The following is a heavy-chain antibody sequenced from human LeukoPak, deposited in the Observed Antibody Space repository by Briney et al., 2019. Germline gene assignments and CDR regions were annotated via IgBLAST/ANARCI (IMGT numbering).Heavy chain of an antibody. CDR3: ARSLSGSLRRPLDY. CDR2: INLADYDS. D-gene: IGHD1-26*01. J-gene: IGHJ4*02. V-gene: IGHV5-51*01. Sequence: GESLKISCKGSGNSLTTTYWIAWVRQMPGKGLEWMGIINLADYDSRYSPSFQGQVTISAAKSINTAYLRWGSLGASDTAIYYCARSLSGSLRRPLDYWGQGTLVTVSS. CDR1: GNSLTTTYW.